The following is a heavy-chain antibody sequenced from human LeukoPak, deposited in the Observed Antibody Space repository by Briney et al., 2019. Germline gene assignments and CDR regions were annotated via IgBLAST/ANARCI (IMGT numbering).Heavy chain of an antibody. CDR2: INHSGST. CDR3: ARAPLDYGDNYFDY. Sequence: SETLSLTCAVYGGSFSGYYWSWIRQPPGKGLEWIGEINHSGSTNYNPSLKSRVTISVDTSKNQFSLKLSSVTAADTAVYYCARAPLDYGDNYFDYWGQGTLVTVSS. J-gene: IGHJ4*02. D-gene: IGHD4-17*01. CDR1: GGSFSGYY. V-gene: IGHV4-34*09.